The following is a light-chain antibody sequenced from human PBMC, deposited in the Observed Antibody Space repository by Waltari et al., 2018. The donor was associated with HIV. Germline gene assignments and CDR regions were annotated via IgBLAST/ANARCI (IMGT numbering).Light chain of an antibody. CDR1: QTIDQKS. CDR2: ASS. J-gene: IGKJ1*01. CDR3: HVYGGSPRWT. Sequence: VLTQSPATLFVSPGGNATLSCRASQTIDQKSVSWYQQRPGQAPRLVLFASSTRATGIPDRLRGSESGTEFTLTIRRLEPEDFAIYYCHVYGGSPRWTFGPGTRLE. V-gene: IGKV3-20*01.